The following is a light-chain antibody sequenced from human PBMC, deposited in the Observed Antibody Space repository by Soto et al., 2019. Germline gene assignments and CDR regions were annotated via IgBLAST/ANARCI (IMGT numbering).Light chain of an antibody. CDR2: DGT. CDR1: NNVVGSYNL. V-gene: IGLV2-23*01. CDR3: CSYAGSITYV. J-gene: IGLJ1*01. Sequence: SALTPAASVSGAPGQAITISFTWTNNVVGSYNLFSSYQQPPGKAPKLLIYDGTKRPSGVSYRFSGSKSGNTASLTISWLQAEDEADYYCCSYAGSITYVFGTGTKVTVL.